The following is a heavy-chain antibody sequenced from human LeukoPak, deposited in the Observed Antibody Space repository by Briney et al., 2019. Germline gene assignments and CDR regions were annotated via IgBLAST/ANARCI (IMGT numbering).Heavy chain of an antibody. Sequence: GGSLRLSCAASGFTFSSYGMHWVRQAPGKGLEWVAVIWYDGSNKYYADSVKVRFTISRDNSKNTLYLQMNSMRAEDTAVYYCARGHMAKYYYYGMDVWGQGTTVTVSS. CDR3: ARGHMAKYYYYGMDV. V-gene: IGHV3-33*01. CDR1: GFTFSSYG. D-gene: IGHD2-21*01. CDR2: IWYDGSNK. J-gene: IGHJ6*02.